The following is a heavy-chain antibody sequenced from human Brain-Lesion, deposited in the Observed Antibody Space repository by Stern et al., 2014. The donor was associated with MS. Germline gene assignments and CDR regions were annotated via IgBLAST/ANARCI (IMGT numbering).Heavy chain of an antibody. CDR2: ISGSGGST. CDR3: AKEAMLLLPSFDY. J-gene: IGHJ4*02. CDR1: GFTFSSYA. D-gene: IGHD2-15*01. V-gene: IGHV3-23*04. Sequence: VQLVESGGGLVQPGGSLRLSCAASGFTFSSYAMSWVRQAPGKGLEWVSAISGSGGSTYKEAPVKGRFTTPRENSKNPLYLQMNSLREEDPAVYYWAKEAMLLLPSFDYWGQGTLVTVPS.